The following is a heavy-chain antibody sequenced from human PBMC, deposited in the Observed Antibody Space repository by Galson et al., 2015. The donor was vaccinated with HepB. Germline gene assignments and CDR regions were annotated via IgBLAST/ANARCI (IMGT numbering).Heavy chain of an antibody. CDR2: ISWNSGRI. CDR1: GFTFDDYA. D-gene: IGHD2-21*01. CDR3: TKDMNSLISDAFDI. V-gene: IGHV3-9*01. J-gene: IGHJ3*02. Sequence: SLRLSCAASGFTFDDYAMHWVRQAPGKGLEWVSGISWNSGRIVYADSVKGRFTISRDNAKNSLYLQMNSLIPEDTAFYYCTKDMNSLISDAFDIWGQGTMVTVSS.